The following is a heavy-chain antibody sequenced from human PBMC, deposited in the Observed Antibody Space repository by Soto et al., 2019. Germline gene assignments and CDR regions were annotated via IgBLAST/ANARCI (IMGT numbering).Heavy chain of an antibody. D-gene: IGHD3-3*01. CDR2: IFYSGST. V-gene: IGHV4-31*03. CDR1: GGSISSGGYY. CDR3: ARAGGRSGAFGY. Sequence: QVQLQESGPGLVKPSQTLSLTCTVSGGSISSGGYYWSWIRQHPGKGLEWIGYIFYSGSTYYNPSLKSRVTISVDTSKNQLSRKLNSVTAADSAVYYCARAGGRSGAFGYWGQGTLVTVSS. J-gene: IGHJ4*02.